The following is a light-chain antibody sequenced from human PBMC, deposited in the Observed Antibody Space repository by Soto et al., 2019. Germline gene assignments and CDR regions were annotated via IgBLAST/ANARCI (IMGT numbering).Light chain of an antibody. CDR2: KDS. J-gene: IGLJ2*01. V-gene: IGLV3-25*03. Sequence: SYELTQPPSVSVSPGQTARITCSGDALPKQHAYWYQQKPGQAPVLVIYKDSERPSGIPERFSGFSSGTTVTLTISGVQAEDGADYYCQSADSSGTHVVFGGGTKLTVL. CDR1: ALPKQH. CDR3: QSADSSGTHVV.